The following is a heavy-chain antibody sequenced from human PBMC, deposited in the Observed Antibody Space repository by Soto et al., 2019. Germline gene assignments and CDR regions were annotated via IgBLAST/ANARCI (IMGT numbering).Heavy chain of an antibody. CDR2: IYHSGST. D-gene: IGHD3-3*01. V-gene: IGHV4-30-2*01. J-gene: IGHJ5*02. CDR1: GDSISSRGSS. Sequence: QLQESGLGLVQPSQTLSLTCAVSGDSISSRGSSWAWIRQPPGKGLEWIGYIYHSGSTFYNPSLGGRVTISVDRSKNQFSLKVNSVTAADTAMYSCARAGAKRISEWPNWFDPWGQGTLVTVSS. CDR3: ARAGAKRISEWPNWFDP.